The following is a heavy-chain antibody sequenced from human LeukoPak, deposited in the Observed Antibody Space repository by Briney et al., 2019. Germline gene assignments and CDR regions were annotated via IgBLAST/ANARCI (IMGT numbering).Heavy chain of an antibody. V-gene: IGHV6-1*01. CDR2: TYYRSKWYN. D-gene: IGHD1-26*01. J-gene: IGHJ4*02. CDR3: ARDFDSYSGSYHWTFDY. Sequence: SQTLSLTCVISGDSVSSNSAAWNWIRQSPSRGLEWLGRTYYRSKWYNDYAVSVKSRITINPDTSKNQFSLQLNSVTPEDTAVYYCARDFDSYSGSYHWTFDYWGQGTLVTVSS. CDR1: GDSVSSNSAA.